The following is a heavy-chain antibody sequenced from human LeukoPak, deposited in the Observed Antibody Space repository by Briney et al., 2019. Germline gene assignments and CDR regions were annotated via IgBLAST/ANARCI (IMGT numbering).Heavy chain of an antibody. J-gene: IGHJ5*02. CDR1: GGSFTSYA. CDR3: ARGPMTVLNNWFDP. Sequence: ASVKVSCKASGGSFTSYAINWVRQAPGEGPEWMGGIIPIYGTSNYAQKFQGRVTITADESTSTAYMELSSLTSEDTAVYYCARGPMTVLNNWFDPWGQGTLVTVSS. V-gene: IGHV1-69*01. CDR2: IIPIYGTS. D-gene: IGHD4-11*01.